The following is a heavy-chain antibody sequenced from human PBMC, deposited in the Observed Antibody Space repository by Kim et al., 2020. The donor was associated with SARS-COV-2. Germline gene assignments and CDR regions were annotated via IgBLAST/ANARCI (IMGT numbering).Heavy chain of an antibody. CDR1: GGTFSSYA. J-gene: IGHJ6*02. D-gene: IGHD3-16*01. V-gene: IGHV1-69*13. Sequence: SVKVSCKASGGTFSSYAISWVRQAPGQGLEWMGGIIPIFGTANYAQKFQGRVTITADESTSTAYMELSSLRSEDTAVYYCARDGGYLIGYYYYGMDVWGQGTTVTVSS. CDR2: IIPIFGTA. CDR3: ARDGGYLIGYYYYGMDV.